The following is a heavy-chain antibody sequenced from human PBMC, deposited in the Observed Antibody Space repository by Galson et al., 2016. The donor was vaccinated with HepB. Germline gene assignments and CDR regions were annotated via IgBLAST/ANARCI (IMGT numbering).Heavy chain of an antibody. D-gene: IGHD6-13*01. CDR3: ARYRAMRAAGLFYYYGMTS. V-gene: IGHV1-8*01. CDR2: MNPDSGDT. J-gene: IGHJ6*02. Sequence: SVKVSCKVSGDTFASYDIHWVRQATGQGLEWMGWMNPDSGDTGFAQNFQGRVTVTRNTSITTAYMELSSLRSEDTAVYYCARYRAMRAAGLFYYYGMTSGARGPRSPSP. CDR1: GDTFASYD.